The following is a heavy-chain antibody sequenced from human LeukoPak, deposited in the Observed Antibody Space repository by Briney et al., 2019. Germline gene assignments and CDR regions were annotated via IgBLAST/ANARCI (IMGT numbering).Heavy chain of an antibody. CDR2: ISGSGGST. CDR1: GFTFSSYA. D-gene: IGHD2-21*02. Sequence: GGSLRLSCAASGFTFSSYAMSWVRQAPGKGLEWVSAISGSGGSTYYADSVKGRFTISRDNSKNTPYLQMNNLRAEDTDVYYCAKAAIGGDYAWGQGTLVTVSS. J-gene: IGHJ4*02. CDR3: AKAAIGGDYA. V-gene: IGHV3-23*01.